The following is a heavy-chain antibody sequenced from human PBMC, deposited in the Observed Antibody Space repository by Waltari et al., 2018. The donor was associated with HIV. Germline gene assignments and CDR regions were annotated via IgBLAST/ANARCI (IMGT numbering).Heavy chain of an antibody. CDR2: VNPGNDNT. J-gene: IGHJ4*02. D-gene: IGHD2-15*01. CDR1: GYNFSSFG. V-gene: IGHV1-3*01. CDR3: VRGPPCSGGSCYSLFDY. Sequence: VQLVQSGAEVKKPGGSVTISCEASGYNFSSFGIHWVGQAPGQRLQWMAWVNPGNDNTKYSRIFQARVTVTRDTSANTAYMALSSLRYEDTGLYYCVRGPPCSGGSCYSLFDYWGQGTLVSVSS.